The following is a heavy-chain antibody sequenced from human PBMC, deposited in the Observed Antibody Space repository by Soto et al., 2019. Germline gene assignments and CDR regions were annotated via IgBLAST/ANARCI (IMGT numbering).Heavy chain of an antibody. CDR3: ARSVAITVAQDY. CDR2: INPGNGNT. V-gene: IGHV1-3*01. D-gene: IGHD1-20*01. CDR1: GYTFTSYA. Sequence: QVQLVQSGAEVKKPGASVKVSCKASGYTFTSYAMHWVRQAPGQRLEWMGWINPGNGNTKYSQRFQGRVTITRDTAASTVYMKLSSRRSEETAVKHCARSVAITVAQDYWGRGTLVTVSS. J-gene: IGHJ4*02.